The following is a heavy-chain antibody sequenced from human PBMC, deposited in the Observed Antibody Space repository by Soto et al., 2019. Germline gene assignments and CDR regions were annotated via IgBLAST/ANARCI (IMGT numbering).Heavy chain of an antibody. Sequence: PSETLSLTCTVSGGSVSSGAYYWTWIRQRPGKGLEWIGYIYYSGSTYYSPSLKSRLSISLDTSKNQFSLRLSSVTAADTAMYYCARARLSAVYAFDIWGQGTMVTVSS. J-gene: IGHJ3*02. D-gene: IGHD1-20*01. CDR1: GGSVSSGAYY. CDR2: IYYSGST. CDR3: ARARLSAVYAFDI. V-gene: IGHV4-31*03.